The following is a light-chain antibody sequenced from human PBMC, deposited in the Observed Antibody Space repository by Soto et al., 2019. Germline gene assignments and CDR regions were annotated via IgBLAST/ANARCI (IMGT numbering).Light chain of an antibody. J-gene: IGKJ2*01. CDR2: KAS. CDR3: QQSNSYYT. CDR1: QSISSW. Sequence: DIQMTQFPSTLSASVGDRVTITCRASQSISSWLAWYQQKPGKAPKLLIYKASTLETGVPSRFSGSGSGTEFTLTTSSLQPEDFATYYFQQSNSYYTFGQGTRWELK. V-gene: IGKV1-5*03.